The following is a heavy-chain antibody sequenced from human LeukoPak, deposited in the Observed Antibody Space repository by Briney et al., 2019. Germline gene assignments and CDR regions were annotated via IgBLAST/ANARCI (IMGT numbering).Heavy chain of an antibody. CDR1: GFTFSSYA. CDR2: ISGSGPYT. Sequence: PGESLRLSCAASGFTFSSYAMSWVRQAPGKGLEWVSAISGSGPYTFYTDSVKGRFTISRDSSKNTLYLQMNSLRAEDTALYYCAKHGYCSGISCFFDFWGQGTQVTVSS. D-gene: IGHD2-2*03. V-gene: IGHV3-23*01. CDR3: AKHGYCSGISCFFDF. J-gene: IGHJ4*02.